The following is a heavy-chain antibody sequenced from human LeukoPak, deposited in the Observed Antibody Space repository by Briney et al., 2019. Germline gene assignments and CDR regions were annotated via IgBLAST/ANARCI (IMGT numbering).Heavy chain of an antibody. CDR1: GGSINSHY. D-gene: IGHD6-19*01. V-gene: IGHV4-59*11. CDR3: ARETSLVGYSGGLGFNY. Sequence: SETLSLTCIVSGGSINSHYWSWIRQPPGKELEWIGDIHYTGTTKYNPSVKSRVTISVDTSKNQFSLRLTSVTAADTAVYYCARETSLVGYSGGLGFNYWGQGTLVTVSS. CDR2: IHYTGTT. J-gene: IGHJ4*02.